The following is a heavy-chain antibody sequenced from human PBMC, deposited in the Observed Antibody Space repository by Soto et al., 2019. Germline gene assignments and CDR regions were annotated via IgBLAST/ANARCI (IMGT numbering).Heavy chain of an antibody. D-gene: IGHD3-10*01. V-gene: IGHV3-23*01. J-gene: IGHJ6*02. CDR1: GFTFSSYA. Sequence: HPGGSLRLSCAAPGFTFSSYAMSWVRQAPGKGLEWVSAISGSGGSTYYADSVKGRFTISRDNSKNTLYLQMNSLRAEDTAVYYCAKCLPLHYGMDVWGQGTTVTVSS. CDR3: AKCLPLHYGMDV. CDR2: ISGSGGST.